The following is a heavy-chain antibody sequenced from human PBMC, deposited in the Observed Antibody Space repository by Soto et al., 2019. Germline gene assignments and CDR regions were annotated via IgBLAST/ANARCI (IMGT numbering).Heavy chain of an antibody. CDR1: GFTFSSYE. V-gene: IGHV3-48*03. CDR2: ISSSGSTI. D-gene: IGHD6-19*01. J-gene: IGHJ3*02. CDR3: ARTNIAVALGAFDI. Sequence: GGSLRLSCAASGFTFSSYEMNWVRQAPGKGLEWLSYISSSGSTISYADSVKGRFTISRDNAQNSLYLQMNSLRAEDTAVYYCARTNIAVALGAFDIWGQGTMVTVSS.